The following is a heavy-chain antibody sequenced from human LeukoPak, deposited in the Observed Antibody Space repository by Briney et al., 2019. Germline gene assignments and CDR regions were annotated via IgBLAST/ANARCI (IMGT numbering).Heavy chain of an antibody. CDR3: ARDPEGATTPES. V-gene: IGHV3-7*01. D-gene: IGHD1-26*01. Sequence: PGGSLRLSCAASRFTFSSYWMSWVRQAPGKGLEWVATIKQDGSEKYYVDSVKGRFTISRDNAKNSLYLQMNSLRAEDTAVYFCARDPEGATTPESWGQGTLVTVSS. CDR1: RFTFSSYW. CDR2: IKQDGSEK. J-gene: IGHJ4*02.